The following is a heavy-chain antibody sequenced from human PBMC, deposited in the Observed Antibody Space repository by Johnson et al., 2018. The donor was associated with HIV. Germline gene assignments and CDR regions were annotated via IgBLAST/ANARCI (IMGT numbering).Heavy chain of an antibody. CDR1: GFTFSDYY. Sequence: VQLVESGGGLVKPGGSLRLSCAASGFTFSDYYMTWIRQAPGKGLEWLSFISSSGDIIRYADSVKGRFTISRDNAKNSLNLQMNSLRDEDTAVYYCAKGPWDLPHAFDIWGQGTMVTVS. CDR3: AKGPWDLPHAFDI. V-gene: IGHV3-11*04. D-gene: IGHD1-26*01. CDR2: ISSSGDII. J-gene: IGHJ3*02.